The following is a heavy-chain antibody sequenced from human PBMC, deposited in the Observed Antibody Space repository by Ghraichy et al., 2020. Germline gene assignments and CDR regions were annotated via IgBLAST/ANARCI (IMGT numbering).Heavy chain of an antibody. CDR1: GFTFSSYA. Sequence: GESLNISCAASGFTFSSYAMHWVRQAPGKGLEWVAVISYDGSNKYYADSVKGRFTISRDNSKNTLYLQMNSLRAEDTAVYYCARDGSDYGDYSDFDYWGQGTLVTVSS. J-gene: IGHJ4*02. CDR2: ISYDGSNK. V-gene: IGHV3-30*04. D-gene: IGHD4-17*01. CDR3: ARDGSDYGDYSDFDY.